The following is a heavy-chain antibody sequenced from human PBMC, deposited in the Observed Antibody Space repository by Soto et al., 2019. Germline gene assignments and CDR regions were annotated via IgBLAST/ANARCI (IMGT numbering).Heavy chain of an antibody. CDR2: ISPYTGNT. J-gene: IGHJ6*02. CDR1: GYIFVNYG. CDR3: VMVDNYVTPTPQDV. Sequence: QVQLVQSGDEVKKPGASVKVSCKASGYIFVNYGIAWVRQAPGQGLEWMGWISPYTGNTHSAAKVQGRLTMTTDTSTSTAYMDLGSLTSDDTAVYYCVMVDNYVTPTPQDVWGQGTTVTVSS. V-gene: IGHV1-18*01. D-gene: IGHD3-16*01.